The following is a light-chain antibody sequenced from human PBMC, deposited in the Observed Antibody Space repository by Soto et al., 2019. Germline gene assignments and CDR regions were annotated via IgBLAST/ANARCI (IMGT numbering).Light chain of an antibody. V-gene: IGLV9-49*01. J-gene: IGLJ1*01. Sequence: QLVLTQPPSASASLGASVTLTCTLSSGYSNYKVDWYQQRPGKGPRFVMRVGTGGIVGSKGDGIPDRFSVLGSGLYRYLTIKNIQEEDESDYHCGADHGSGSNFVYVFGTGTKLTVL. CDR1: SGYSNYK. CDR2: VGTGGIVG. CDR3: GADHGSGSNFVYV.